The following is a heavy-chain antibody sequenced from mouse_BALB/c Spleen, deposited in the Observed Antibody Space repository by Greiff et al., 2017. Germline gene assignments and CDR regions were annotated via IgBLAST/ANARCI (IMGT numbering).Heavy chain of an antibody. D-gene: IGHD1-1*01. CDR2: ISDGGSYT. Sequence: DVKLVESGGGLVKPGGSLKLSCAASGFTFSDYYMYWVRQTPEKRLEWVATISDGGSYTYYPDSVKGRFTISRDNAKNNLYLQMSSLKSEDTAMYYCARDGDYYGSSGAMDYWGQGTSVTVSS. CDR3: ARDGDYYGSSGAMDY. CDR1: GFTFSDYY. J-gene: IGHJ4*01. V-gene: IGHV5-4*02.